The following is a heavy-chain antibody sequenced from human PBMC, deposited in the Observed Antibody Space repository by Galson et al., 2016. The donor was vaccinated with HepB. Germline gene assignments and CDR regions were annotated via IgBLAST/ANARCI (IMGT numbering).Heavy chain of an antibody. CDR2: IYGGGRFGSS. D-gene: IGHD1-26*01. V-gene: IGHV3-53*01. CDR1: GFSVSQNY. J-gene: IGHJ6*02. Sequence: SLRLSCAGSGFSVSQNYISWVRQAPGKGLEWVSVIYGGGRFGSSPYSASVKGRFTVSRENNMNTVYLQMNSLRVEDTAVYFCAKHRDGSGDYGMDVWGQGTTVTVSS. CDR3: AKHRDGSGDYGMDV.